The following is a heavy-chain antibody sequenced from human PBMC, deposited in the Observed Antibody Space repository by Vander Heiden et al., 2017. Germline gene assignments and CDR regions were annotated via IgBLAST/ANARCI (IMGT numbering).Heavy chain of an antibody. Sequence: EVQLVESGGGLVQPGRSLRLSCAASGFTCDDYAMHWFRQAPGKGLEWVSGISWNSGSIGYADSVKGRFTISRDNAKNSLYLQMNSLRAEDTALYYCAKASSNWYSSSSLDYWGQGTLVTVSS. CDR1: GFTCDDYA. CDR2: ISWNSGSI. V-gene: IGHV3-9*01. D-gene: IGHD6-6*01. CDR3: AKASSNWYSSSSLDY. J-gene: IGHJ4*02.